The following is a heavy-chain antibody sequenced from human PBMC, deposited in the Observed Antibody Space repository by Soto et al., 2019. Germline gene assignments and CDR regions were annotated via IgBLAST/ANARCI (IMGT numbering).Heavy chain of an antibody. Sequence: QVQLVQSGAEVKKPGSSVKVSCKASGGTFSSYAISWVRQAPGQGLEWMGGINPNSGGTNYAQKFQGWVTMTRDTSISTAYMELSRLRSDDTAVYYCARGYDSSGYYFSLFDYWGQGTLVTVSS. CDR1: GGTFSSYA. D-gene: IGHD3-22*01. CDR3: ARGYDSSGYYFSLFDY. J-gene: IGHJ4*02. CDR2: INPNSGGT. V-gene: IGHV1-2*04.